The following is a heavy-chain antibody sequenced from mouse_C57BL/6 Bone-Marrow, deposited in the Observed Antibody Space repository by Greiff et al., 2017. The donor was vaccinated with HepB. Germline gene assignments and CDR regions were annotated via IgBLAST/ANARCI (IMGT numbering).Heavy chain of an antibody. V-gene: IGHV2-9-1*01. D-gene: IGHD1-1*01. CDR2: IWTGGGT. Sequence: VQLQQSGPGLVAPSQSLSITCTVSGFSLTSYAISWVRQPPGKGLEWLGVIWTGGGTNYNSALKSRLSISKDNSKSQVFLKMNSLQTDDTARYYCARYTVVATEAMDYWGQGTSVTVSS. CDR1: GFSLTSYA. CDR3: ARYTVVATEAMDY. J-gene: IGHJ4*01.